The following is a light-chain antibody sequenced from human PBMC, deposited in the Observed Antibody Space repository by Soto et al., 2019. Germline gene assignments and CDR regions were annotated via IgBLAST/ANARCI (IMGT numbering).Light chain of an antibody. J-gene: IGKJ1*01. Sequence: DIQMTQSPSSLSASVGDRVTITFRASQGISNYLAWYQQKPGKVPKLLIYAASTLQSGVPSRFSGSGSGTEFTLTISSLQPEDFATYYCQQYNSYPWTFGQGTKVDIK. CDR1: QGISNY. CDR2: AAS. V-gene: IGKV1-27*01. CDR3: QQYNSYPWT.